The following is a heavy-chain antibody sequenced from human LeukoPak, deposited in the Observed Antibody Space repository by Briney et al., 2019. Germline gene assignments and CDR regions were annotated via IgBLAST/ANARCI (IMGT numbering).Heavy chain of an antibody. V-gene: IGHV4-34*01. Sequence: PSETLSLTCAVYGGSFSGYYWSWIRQPPGKGLEWIGEINHSGSTNYNPSLKSRVTISVDTSKNQISLKLSSVTAADTAVYYCARLSITIFGVAHYYYYYGMDVWGQGTTVTVSS. CDR3: ARLSITIFGVAHYYYYYGMDV. CDR1: GGSFSGYY. D-gene: IGHD3-3*01. J-gene: IGHJ6*02. CDR2: INHSGST.